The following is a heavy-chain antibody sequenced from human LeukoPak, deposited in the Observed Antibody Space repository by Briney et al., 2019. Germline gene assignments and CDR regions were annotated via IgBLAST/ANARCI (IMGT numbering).Heavy chain of an antibody. V-gene: IGHV4-30-4*07. J-gene: IGHJ4*02. CDR3: ARNGDDSSDYCYFDY. CDR2: IYNSGTT. Sequence: SQTLSLTCAVSGDSISSGDYSWSWIRQPPGKGLEWIGYIYNSGTTNYNPSLKSRVTISVDTSKNQFSLKLSSVTAADTAIYYCARNGDDSSDYCYFDYWGQGTLVTVSS. CDR1: GDSISSGDYS. D-gene: IGHD3-22*01.